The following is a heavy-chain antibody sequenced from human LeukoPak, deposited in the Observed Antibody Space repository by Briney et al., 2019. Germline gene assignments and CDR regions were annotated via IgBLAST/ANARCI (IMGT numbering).Heavy chain of an antibody. CDR2: MNPKSGYT. CDR3: ARTDGDLDY. V-gene: IGHV1-8*01. CDR1: GYTFTNYD. Sequence: ASVKVSCKASGYTFTNYDINWVRQATGQGLEWMGWMNPKSGYTGCAQKFQGRVTMTRTTSITTAYMELTSLRSEDTAVYYCARTDGDLDYWGQGTLVTVSS. J-gene: IGHJ4*02. D-gene: IGHD4-17*01.